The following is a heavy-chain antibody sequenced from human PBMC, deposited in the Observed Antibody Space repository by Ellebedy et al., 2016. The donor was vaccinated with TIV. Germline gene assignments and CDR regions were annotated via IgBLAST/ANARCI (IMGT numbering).Heavy chain of an antibody. D-gene: IGHD1-26*01. Sequence: GGSLRLSCAASGFTFSSYGMHWVRQAPGKGLEWVAVIWYDGSNKYYADSVKGRFTISRDNSKSTLYLQMNSLRAEDTAVYYCARGYSSGTYWYYFDNWGQGTLVTVSP. CDR1: GFTFSSYG. CDR2: IWYDGSNK. CDR3: ARGYSSGTYWYYFDN. J-gene: IGHJ4*02. V-gene: IGHV3-33*01.